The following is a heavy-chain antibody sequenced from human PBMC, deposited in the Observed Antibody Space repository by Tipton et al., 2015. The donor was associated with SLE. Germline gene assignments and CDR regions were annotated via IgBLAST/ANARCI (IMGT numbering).Heavy chain of an antibody. CDR2: ISGSGGSK. J-gene: IGHJ3*02. V-gene: IGHV3-23*04. Sequence: QLVQSGGGLVQPGRSLRLSCAASGFTFSSYAMSWVRQAPGKGLEWVSAISGSGGSKYYADSVKGRFTISRDNSKNTLYLQMNSLRAEDTAAYYCARAPEYSKATPVAFDIWGQGTMVTVSS. CDR1: GFTFSSYA. D-gene: IGHD1-26*01. CDR3: ARAPEYSKATPVAFDI.